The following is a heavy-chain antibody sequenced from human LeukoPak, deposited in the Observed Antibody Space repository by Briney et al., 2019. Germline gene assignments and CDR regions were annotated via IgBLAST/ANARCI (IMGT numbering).Heavy chain of an antibody. CDR3: AREWELSHYFDY. D-gene: IGHD1-26*01. CDR2: IYYSGST. V-gene: IGHV4-59*01. CDR1: GVSISSYY. J-gene: IGHJ4*02. Sequence: SETLSLTCTVSGVSISSYYWSWLRQPPGRGLEWIGYIYYSGSTNYNPSLKSRVTISVDTSKNQFSLKLSSVTAADTAVYYCAREWELSHYFDYWGQGTLVTVSS.